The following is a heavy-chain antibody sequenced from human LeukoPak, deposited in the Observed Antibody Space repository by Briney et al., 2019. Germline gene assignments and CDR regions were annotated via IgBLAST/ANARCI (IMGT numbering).Heavy chain of an antibody. J-gene: IGHJ4*02. V-gene: IGHV1-69*02. Sequence: SVKVSCNASGGTFSSYTISWVRQAPGQGLEWMGRIIPILGIANYAQKFQGRVTITADKSTSTAYMELSSLRSEDTALYYCARGGSSSSSFDYWGQGTLVTVSS. D-gene: IGHD6-13*01. CDR1: GGTFSSYT. CDR3: ARGGSSSSSFDY. CDR2: IIPILGIA.